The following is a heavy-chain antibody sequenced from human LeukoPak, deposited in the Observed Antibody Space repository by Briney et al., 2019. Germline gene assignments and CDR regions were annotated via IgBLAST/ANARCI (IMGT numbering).Heavy chain of an antibody. CDR3: ARGPYYYGSGSWLIYFQH. CDR1: GFTFSSYS. D-gene: IGHD3-10*01. CDR2: ISSSSSYI. J-gene: IGHJ1*01. V-gene: IGHV3-21*01. Sequence: PGGSLRLSCAASGFTFSSYSMNWVRQAPGKGLEWVSSISSSSSYIYYADSVKGRFTISRDNAKNSLYLQMNSLRAEDTAVYYCARGPYYYGSGSWLIYFQHWGQGTLVTVSS.